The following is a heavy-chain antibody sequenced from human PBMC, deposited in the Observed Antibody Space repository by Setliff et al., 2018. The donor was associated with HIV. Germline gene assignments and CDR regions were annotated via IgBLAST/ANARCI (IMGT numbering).Heavy chain of an antibody. CDR3: VTSSSWSSRLNF. CDR1: GGSFSGYY. V-gene: IGHV4-34*01. CDR2: INRSGST. J-gene: IGHJ4*02. D-gene: IGHD6-13*01. Sequence: PSETLSLTCAVYGGSFSGYYWSWIRQPPGKGLEWIGEINRSGSTNYNPSLKSRVTISVDTSKNQFSLKVTSVTAADTAVYYCVTSSSWSSRLNFWGQGMLVTVS.